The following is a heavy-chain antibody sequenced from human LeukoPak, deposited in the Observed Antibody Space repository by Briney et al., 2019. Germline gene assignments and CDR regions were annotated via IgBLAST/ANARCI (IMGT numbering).Heavy chain of an antibody. CDR3: AREYSSGLSWFDP. D-gene: IGHD6-19*01. J-gene: IGHJ5*02. CDR1: GGSINNYY. CDR2: IYYNGNT. V-gene: IGHV4-59*01. Sequence: SETLSLTCTLSGGSINNYYWSWIRQPPGKGLEWIGYIYYNGNTNYNPSLKSRVTISEDTSKNQFSLKLSSVTAADTAVYFCAREYSSGLSWFDPWGQGTLVTVSS.